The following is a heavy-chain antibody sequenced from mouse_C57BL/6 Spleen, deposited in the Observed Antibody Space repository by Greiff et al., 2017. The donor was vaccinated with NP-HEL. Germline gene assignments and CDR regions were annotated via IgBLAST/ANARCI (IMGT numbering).Heavy chain of an antibody. J-gene: IGHJ2*01. Sequence: DVKLVESGPELVKPGASVKISCKASGYSFTGYYMNWVKQSPEKSLEWIGEINPSTGGTTYNQKFKAKATLTVDKSSSTAYMQLKSLTSEDSAVYYCARSGYYGSSYVGYWGQGTTLTVSS. CDR1: GYSFTGYY. V-gene: IGHV1-42*01. CDR2: INPSTGGT. D-gene: IGHD1-1*01. CDR3: ARSGYYGSSYVGY.